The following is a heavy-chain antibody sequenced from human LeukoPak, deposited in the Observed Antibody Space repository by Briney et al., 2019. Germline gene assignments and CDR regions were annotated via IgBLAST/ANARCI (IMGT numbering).Heavy chain of an antibody. CDR1: GGSISGYH. CDR3: ARKTYCSGGRCYGENWFDP. J-gene: IGHJ5*02. Sequence: SETLSLTCTVTGGSISGYHWNWIRQSPGNGLEWISNIFYTGHADYSPSLKSRVTISVDTSKNEISLILNSVTAADTAVYYCARKTYCSGGRCYGENWFDPCGQGILVTVSS. V-gene: IGHV4-59*08. CDR2: IFYTGHA. D-gene: IGHD2-15*01.